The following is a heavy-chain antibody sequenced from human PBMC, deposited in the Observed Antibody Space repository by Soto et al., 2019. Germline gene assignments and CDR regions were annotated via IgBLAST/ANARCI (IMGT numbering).Heavy chain of an antibody. CDR3: ARDDRYSLTQVNSYYYYGMDV. V-gene: IGHV3-21*01. CDR1: GFTFSSYS. Sequence: GGSLRLSCAASGFTFSSYSMNWVRQAPGKGLEWVSSISSSSSYIYYADSVKGRFTISRDNAKNSLYLQMNSLRAEDTAVYYCARDDRYSLTQVNSYYYYGMDVWGQGTTVTVSS. J-gene: IGHJ6*02. D-gene: IGHD2-21*01. CDR2: ISSSSSYI.